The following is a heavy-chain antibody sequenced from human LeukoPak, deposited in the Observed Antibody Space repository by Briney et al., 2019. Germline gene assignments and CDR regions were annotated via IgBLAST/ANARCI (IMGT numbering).Heavy chain of an antibody. CDR1: GFTFSTYW. J-gene: IGHJ4*02. CDR3: AKYNSGRYYFDY. D-gene: IGHD6-19*01. V-gene: IGHV3-23*01. CDR2: IRGSGGGT. Sequence: GGSLRLSCSASGFTFSTYWMSWVRQAPGKGLEWVSGIRGSGGGTYYADSVKGRFTISRDNSKNTMYLQMNSLRAEDTAIYYCAKYNSGRYYFDYWGQGTLVTVSS.